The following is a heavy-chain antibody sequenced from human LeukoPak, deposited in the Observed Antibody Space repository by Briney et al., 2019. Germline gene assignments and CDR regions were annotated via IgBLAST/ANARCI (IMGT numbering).Heavy chain of an antibody. V-gene: IGHV4-4*07. CDR3: ARDLYDILTPVGYYYYYMDV. J-gene: IGHJ6*03. CDR1: GGSISSYY. CDR2: IYTSGST. Sequence: PSETLSLTCTVSGGSISSYYWSWIRQPAGKGLEWIGRIYTSGSTNYNPSLKSRVTMSVDTSKNQFSLKLSSVTAADTAVYYCARDLYDILTPVGYYYYYMDVWGKGTAVTTSS. D-gene: IGHD3-9*01.